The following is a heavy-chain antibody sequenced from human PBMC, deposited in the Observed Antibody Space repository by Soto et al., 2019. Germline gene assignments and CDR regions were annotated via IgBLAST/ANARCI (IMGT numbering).Heavy chain of an antibody. CDR3: AKETHSSGYGSYFDY. V-gene: IGHV3-30*18. CDR1: GFTFISYG. CDR2: ISTDGSTK. Sequence: PWGALRLSCSSSGFTFISYGMHWVRQAPGKGLEWVAVISTDGSTKYDADSVKGRFTISRDNSRYTLYLQMNSLRPEDTAVYYCAKETHSSGYGSYFDYWGQGTLVTVSS. J-gene: IGHJ4*02. D-gene: IGHD3-22*01.